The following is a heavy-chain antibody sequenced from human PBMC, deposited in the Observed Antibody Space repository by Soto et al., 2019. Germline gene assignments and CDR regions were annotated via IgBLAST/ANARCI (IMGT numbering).Heavy chain of an antibody. Sequence: QMQLVQSGPEVKKPGTSVKVSCKASGFTFTSSAVQWVRQARGQRLEWIGWIVVGSGNTNYAQKFQERVTITRDMSTSTAYMELSSLRPEDTAVYYCAADYDILTGYFSFDYWGQGTLVTVSS. J-gene: IGHJ4*02. CDR3: AADYDILTGYFSFDY. CDR1: GFTFTSSA. D-gene: IGHD3-9*01. CDR2: IVVGSGNT. V-gene: IGHV1-58*01.